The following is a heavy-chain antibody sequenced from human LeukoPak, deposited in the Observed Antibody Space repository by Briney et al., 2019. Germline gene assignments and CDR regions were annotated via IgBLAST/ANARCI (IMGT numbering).Heavy chain of an antibody. D-gene: IGHD3-16*02. J-gene: IGHJ5*02. Sequence: EASVKVSCKASGYTFTSYGISWVRQAPGQGLEWMGWMNPNSGNTGYAQKFQGRVTMTRNTSISTAYMELSSLRSEDTAVYYCARRGYDYVWGSYRPKFDPWGQGTLVTVSS. CDR2: MNPNSGNT. V-gene: IGHV1-8*02. CDR1: GYTFTSYG. CDR3: ARRGYDYVWGSYRPKFDP.